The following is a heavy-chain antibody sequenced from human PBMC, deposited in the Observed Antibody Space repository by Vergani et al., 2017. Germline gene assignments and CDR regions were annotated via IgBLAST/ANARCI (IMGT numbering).Heavy chain of an antibody. CDR1: GYTFTSYA. CDR3: ARDHQDYGDYYFDY. D-gene: IGHD4-17*01. Sequence: QVQLVQSGAEVKKPGASVKVSCKASGYTFTSYAMNWVRQAPGQGLEWMGWINPNSGGTNYAQKFQGRVTMTRDTSISTAYMELSRLRSDDTAVYYCARDHQDYGDYYFDYWGQGTLVTVSS. CDR2: INPNSGGT. J-gene: IGHJ4*02. V-gene: IGHV1-2*02.